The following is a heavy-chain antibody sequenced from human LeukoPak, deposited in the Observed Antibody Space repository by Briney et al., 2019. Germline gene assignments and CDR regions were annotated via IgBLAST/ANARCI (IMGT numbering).Heavy chain of an antibody. V-gene: IGHV1-3*01. D-gene: IGHD3-10*01. CDR1: GYTFTSYA. CDR2: INAGNGNT. J-gene: IGHJ4*02. CDR3: ARGTYYYGSGSHYNVPFDY. Sequence: GSVKVSCKASGYTFTSYAMHWVRQAPGQRLEWMGWINAGNGNTKYSQKFQGRVTITRDTSASTAYMELSSLRSEDTAVYYCARGTYYYGSGSHYNVPFDYWGQGTLVTVSS.